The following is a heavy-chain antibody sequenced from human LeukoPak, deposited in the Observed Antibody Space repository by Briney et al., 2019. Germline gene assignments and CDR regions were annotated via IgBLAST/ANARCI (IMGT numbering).Heavy chain of an antibody. Sequence: GGSLRLSCSASGFTFSSYSMNWVRQAPGKGLEWVAFIRYDGTKQYYAESVKGRFTISRDNSKNTLYLQMNSLRSEDTAVYYCAKEGGSGSYLDWGQGTLVTVSS. V-gene: IGHV3-30*02. J-gene: IGHJ4*02. CDR3: AKEGGSGSYLD. CDR2: IRYDGTKQ. CDR1: GFTFSSYS. D-gene: IGHD3-10*01.